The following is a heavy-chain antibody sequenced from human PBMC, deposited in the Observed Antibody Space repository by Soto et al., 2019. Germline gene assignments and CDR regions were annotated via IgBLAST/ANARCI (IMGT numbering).Heavy chain of an antibody. CDR1: GFTFSSYA. Sequence: GGSLRLSCAASGFTFSSYAMSWVRQAPRKGLEWVSAISGSGGSTYYADSVKGRFTISRDNSKNTLYLQMNSLRAEDTAVYYCAKGSYGSGSAPPYYYYGMDVWGQGTTVTVSS. CDR3: AKGSYGSGSAPPYYYYGMDV. D-gene: IGHD3-10*01. CDR2: ISGSGGST. V-gene: IGHV3-23*01. J-gene: IGHJ6*02.